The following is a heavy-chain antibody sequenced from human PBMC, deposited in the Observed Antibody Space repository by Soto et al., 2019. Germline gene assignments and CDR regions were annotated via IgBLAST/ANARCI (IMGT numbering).Heavy chain of an antibody. Sequence: HPGGSLRLSCTASGFTFGDYDMSWFRQAPGKGLEWVAFIRSTAYGGTTDYAASVKGRFTISRDESKDIAYLQMNSLKTEDTGVYYCTRERGSSWFRYYNYGMDVWGQGTTVTVSS. CDR1: GFTFGDYD. CDR2: IRSTAYGGTT. J-gene: IGHJ6*02. CDR3: TRERGSSWFRYYNYGMDV. V-gene: IGHV3-49*03. D-gene: IGHD6-13*01.